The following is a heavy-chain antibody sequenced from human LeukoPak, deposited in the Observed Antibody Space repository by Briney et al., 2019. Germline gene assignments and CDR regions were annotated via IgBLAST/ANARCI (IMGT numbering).Heavy chain of an antibody. J-gene: IGHJ4*02. Sequence: TGGSLRLSCATSGFNFFNYNMNWVRQAPGKGLEWISHISSTSSTIKYADSVKGRFTISRDNAKNSLHLQMNSLRAEDTAVYYCARPRSGGTWFFDYWGQGTLVTVSS. CDR1: GFNFFNYN. V-gene: IGHV3-48*04. CDR3: ARPRSGGTWFFDY. D-gene: IGHD2-15*01. CDR2: ISSTSSTI.